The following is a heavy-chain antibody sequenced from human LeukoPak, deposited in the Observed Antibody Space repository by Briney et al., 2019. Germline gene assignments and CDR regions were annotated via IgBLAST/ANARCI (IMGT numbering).Heavy chain of an antibody. CDR3: ARGETVDTAMPGSGGY. CDR1: GYTFTGYY. V-gene: IGHV1-2*02. J-gene: IGHJ4*02. D-gene: IGHD5-18*01. Sequence: ASVKVSCKASGYTFTGYYMHWVRQAPGQGLEWMGWINPNSGGTNYAQKFQGRVTMTRDTSISTAYMELSRLRSDDTAVYYCARGETVDTAMPGSGGYWGQGTLVTVSS. CDR2: INPNSGGT.